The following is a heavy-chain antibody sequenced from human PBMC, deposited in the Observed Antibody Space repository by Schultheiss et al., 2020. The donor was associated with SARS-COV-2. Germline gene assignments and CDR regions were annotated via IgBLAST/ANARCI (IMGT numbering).Heavy chain of an antibody. CDR1: GFTFSSYG. D-gene: IGHD6-6*01. CDR3: AKDRDFLVLYYFDY. CDR2: ISYNGSNK. J-gene: IGHJ4*02. Sequence: GGSLRLSCAASGFTFSSYGMHWVRQAPGKGLEWVAVISYNGSNKYYADSEKGRFTISRDNSKNTLYLQMNRLRTEDTAVYYCAKDRDFLVLYYFDYWGQGTLVTVSS. V-gene: IGHV3-30*18.